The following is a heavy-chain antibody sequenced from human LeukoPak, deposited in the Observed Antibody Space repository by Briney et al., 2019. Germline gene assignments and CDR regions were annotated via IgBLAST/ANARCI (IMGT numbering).Heavy chain of an antibody. D-gene: IGHD3-10*01. CDR1: IGSISSSKW. V-gene: IGHV4-4*02. CDR2: IYLYGTT. J-gene: IGHJ5*02. Sequence: SETLSLTCSVSIGSISSSKWWSWVRQSPVKGLEWIGEIYLYGTTNYNPSFTSRVTMSVDGSRNQFSLKLTSVTAADTAVYYCARAITMVRGVPINWFDPWGQGTLVTVSS. CDR3: ARAITMVRGVPINWFDP.